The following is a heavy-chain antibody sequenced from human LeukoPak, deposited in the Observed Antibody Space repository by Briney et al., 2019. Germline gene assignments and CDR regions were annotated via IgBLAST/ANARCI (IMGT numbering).Heavy chain of an antibody. V-gene: IGHV3-30*18. CDR1: GFPFSRHG. D-gene: IGHD5-24*01. CDR3: AKVKSPVTIGWPLFDI. J-gene: IGHJ3*02. Sequence: GGSLRLSCAASGFPFSRHGMHWVRQAPGKGLEWVAVISYDGSNKYYADSVKGRFTISRDNSKNTLYLQMNSLRTEDTAVYYCAKVKSPVTIGWPLFDIWGQGTMVTVSS. CDR2: ISYDGSNK.